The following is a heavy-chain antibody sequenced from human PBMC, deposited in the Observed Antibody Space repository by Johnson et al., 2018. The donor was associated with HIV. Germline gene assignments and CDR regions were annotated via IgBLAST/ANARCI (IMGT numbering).Heavy chain of an antibody. J-gene: IGHJ3*02. CDR1: GFTFSSYG. Sequence: QVQLVESGGGVVRPGRSLRLSCAASGFTFSSYGMHWVRQAPGKGLEWVAVISYDGSNKYYADSVKGRFTISRDNSKNTLYLQMNNLGPEDTAVYYCAKAELIRFGELNDGFDIWGQGTMVTVSS. V-gene: IGHV3-30*18. CDR3: AKAELIRFGELNDGFDI. CDR2: ISYDGSNK. D-gene: IGHD3-10*01.